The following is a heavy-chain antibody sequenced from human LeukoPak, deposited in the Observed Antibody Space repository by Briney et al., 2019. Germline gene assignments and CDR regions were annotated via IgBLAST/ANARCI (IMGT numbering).Heavy chain of an antibody. CDR3: ARYDLGFGERIGTSAFDI. J-gene: IGHJ3*02. CDR1: GGSISSGGYY. D-gene: IGHD3-10*01. V-gene: IGHV4-31*03. CDR2: IYYSGST. Sequence: SETLSLTCTVSGGSISSGGYYWSWIRQHPGKGLEWIGYIYYSGSTYYNPSLKSRVTISVDTSKNQFSLKLSSVTAADTAVYYCARYDLGFGERIGTSAFDIWGQGTMVTVSS.